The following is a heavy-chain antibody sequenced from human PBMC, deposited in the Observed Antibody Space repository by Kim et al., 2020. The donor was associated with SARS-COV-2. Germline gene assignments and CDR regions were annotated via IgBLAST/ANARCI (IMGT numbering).Heavy chain of an antibody. CDR1: RDTFSSYY. CDR3: AREGVDYAGSYGMDV. CDR2: IHPSGGST. D-gene: IGHD4-17*01. V-gene: IGHV1-46*01. J-gene: IGHJ6*02. Sequence: ASVKVSCKASRDTFSSYYMHWVRQAPGQGLEWMGIIHPSGGSTSYTQKFQGRVTMTRDTSTSTVYMEVSSLRSEDTAVYYCAREGVDYAGSYGMDVWGQGTTVTVSS.